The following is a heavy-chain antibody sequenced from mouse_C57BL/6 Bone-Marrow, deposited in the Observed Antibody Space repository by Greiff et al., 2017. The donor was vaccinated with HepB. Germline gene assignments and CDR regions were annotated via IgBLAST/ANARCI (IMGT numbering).Heavy chain of an antibody. J-gene: IGHJ4*01. CDR3: AGGYDYDVDYY. D-gene: IGHD2-4*01. Sequence: QVQLQQPGAELVMPGASVKLSCKASGYTFTSYWMHWVKQRPGQGLEWIGEIDPSDSYTNYNQKFKGKSTLTVDKSSSTAYMQLSSLTSEDSAVYYCAGGYDYDVDYYWGQGTSVTVSS. V-gene: IGHV1-69*01. CDR2: IDPSDSYT. CDR1: GYTFTSYW.